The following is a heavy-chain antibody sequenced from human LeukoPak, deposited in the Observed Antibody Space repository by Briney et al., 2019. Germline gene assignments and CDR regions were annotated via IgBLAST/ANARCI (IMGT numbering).Heavy chain of an antibody. J-gene: IGHJ6*02. D-gene: IGHD5-12*01. V-gene: IGHV3-48*03. CDR2: ISSSRSTI. CDR3: ARERGYSGYDYRYYYYGMDV. Sequence: PGGSLRLSCAASGFTFSSYEMNWVRQAPGRGLEWVSYISSSRSTIYYADSVKGRFTISRDNAKNSLYLQMNSLRAEDTAVYYCARERGYSGYDYRYYYYGMDVWGQGTTVTVSS. CDR1: GFTFSSYE.